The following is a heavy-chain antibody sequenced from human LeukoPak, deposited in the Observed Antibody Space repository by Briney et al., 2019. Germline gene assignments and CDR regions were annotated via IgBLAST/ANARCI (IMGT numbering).Heavy chain of an antibody. V-gene: IGHV4-30-2*01. J-gene: IGHJ3*02. D-gene: IGHD3-22*01. CDR3: ARNYDSSGFDAFDI. CDR1: GGSISSGGYS. Sequence: SQTLSLTCAVSGGSISSGGYSWSWIRQPPGKGLEWIGYIYHSGSTYYNPSLKSRVTISVDRSKNQFSLKLSSVTAADTAVYYCARNYDSSGFDAFDIWGQGTMVTVSS. CDR2: IYHSGST.